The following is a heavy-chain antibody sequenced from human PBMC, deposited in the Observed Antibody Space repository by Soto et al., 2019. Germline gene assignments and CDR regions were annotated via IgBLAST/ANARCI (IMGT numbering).Heavy chain of an antibody. V-gene: IGHV3-66*01. CDR3: ARSTLNVLRYFAASYYYMDV. J-gene: IGHJ6*03. CDR1: GFTVSSNY. CDR2: IYSGGST. D-gene: IGHD3-9*01. Sequence: GGSLRLSCAASGFTVSSNYMSWVRQAPGKGLEWVSVIYSGGSTYYADSVKGRFTISRDNSKNTLYLQMNSLRAEDTAVYYCARSTLNVLRYFAASYYYMDVWGKGTTVTVSS.